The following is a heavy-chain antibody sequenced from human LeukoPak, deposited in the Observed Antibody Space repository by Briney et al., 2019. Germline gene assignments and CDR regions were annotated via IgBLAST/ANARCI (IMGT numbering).Heavy chain of an antibody. CDR1: GFTFSSYA. V-gene: IGHV3-23*01. CDR2: ISGSGGST. Sequence: GGSLRLSCADSGFTFSSYAMSWVRQAPGKGLGWVSGISGSGGSTYYADSVKGRFTISRDNSKNTLYLQMNSLRAEDSAVYYCAKFPSYQYYYYYMNVWGKGTTVTVSS. CDR3: AKFPSYQYYYYYMNV. J-gene: IGHJ6*03.